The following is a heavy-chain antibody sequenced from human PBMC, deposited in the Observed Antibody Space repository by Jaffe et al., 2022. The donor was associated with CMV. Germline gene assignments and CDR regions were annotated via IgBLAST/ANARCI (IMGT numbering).Heavy chain of an antibody. V-gene: IGHV4-34*01. CDR1: GGSFSGYY. Sequence: QVQLQQWGAGLLKPSETLSLTCAVYGGSFSGYYWSWIRQPPGKGLEWIGEINHSGSTNYNPSLKSRVTISVDTSKNQFSLKLSSVTAADTAVYYCARAFYGGNSGAFDIWGQGTMVTVSS. D-gene: IGHD4-17*01. CDR3: ARAFYGGNSGAFDI. CDR2: INHSGST. J-gene: IGHJ3*02.